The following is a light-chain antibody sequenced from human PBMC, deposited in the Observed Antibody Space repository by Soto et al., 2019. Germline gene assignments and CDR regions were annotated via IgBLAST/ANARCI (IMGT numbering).Light chain of an antibody. V-gene: IGKV3-15*01. CDR1: QSVSSN. CDR3: QQYNNWPPWT. J-gene: IGKJ2*02. CDR2: GAS. Sequence: EIVMTQSPATLSVSPGERATLSCRASQSVSSNLAWYQQKPGQAPRLLIYGASTRATGIPARFSGSRSGTEFTLTISSLQSEDFAVYYCQQYNNWPPWTFGQGTNLETK.